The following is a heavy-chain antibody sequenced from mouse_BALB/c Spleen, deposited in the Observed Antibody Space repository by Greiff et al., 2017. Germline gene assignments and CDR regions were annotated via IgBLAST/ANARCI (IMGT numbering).Heavy chain of an antibody. CDR1: GYSITSDYA. Sequence: EVQLQESGPGLVKPSQSLSLTCTVTGYSITSDYAWNWIRQFPGNKLEWMGYISYSGSTSYNPSLKSRISITRDTSKNQFFLQLNSVTTEDTATYYCARGGNWGYWYFDVWGAGTTVTVSS. CDR3: ARGGNWGYWYFDV. V-gene: IGHV3-2*02. J-gene: IGHJ1*01. CDR2: ISYSGST. D-gene: IGHD4-1*01.